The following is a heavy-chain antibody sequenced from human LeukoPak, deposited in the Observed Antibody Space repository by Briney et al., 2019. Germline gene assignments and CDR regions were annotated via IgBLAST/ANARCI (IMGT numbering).Heavy chain of an antibody. CDR3: ARGTVVTALDAFDI. CDR1: GFPFNSYS. D-gene: IGHD2-21*02. V-gene: IGHV3-21*01. CDR2: TSSSSSYL. Sequence: GGPLRLLRAPSGFPFNSYSMNWLRQAPGKGREGVAYTSSSSSYLHYAHSVKGRLTISRDNAKNSLYLQINSLSAEDTAVYYCARGTVVTALDAFDIWGQGTMVTVSS. J-gene: IGHJ3*02.